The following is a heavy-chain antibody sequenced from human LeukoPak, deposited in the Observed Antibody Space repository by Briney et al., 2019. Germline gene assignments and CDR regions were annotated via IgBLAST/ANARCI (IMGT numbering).Heavy chain of an antibody. CDR3: ARLDCSGGSCYRGDFDY. CDR1: GGSISSSSYY. J-gene: IGHJ4*02. V-gene: IGHV4-39*01. Sequence: TSETLSLTCTVSGGSISSSSYYWGWVRQPPGKGLEWIGRSYYSGSTYHNPSLKSRVTISVDTCKIQFSLKLSSVTAADTAVYYCARLDCSGGSCYRGDFDYWGQGTLVTVSS. CDR2: SYYSGST. D-gene: IGHD2-15*01.